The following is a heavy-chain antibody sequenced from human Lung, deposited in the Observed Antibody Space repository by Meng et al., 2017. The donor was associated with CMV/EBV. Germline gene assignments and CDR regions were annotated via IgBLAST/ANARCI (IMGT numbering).Heavy chain of an antibody. CDR2: ISSSGTYI. V-gene: IGHV3-21*01. D-gene: IGHD2-21*01. CDR3: ARDVSPRSSAYFAIYYFYALDV. CDR1: GFTSSSYS. Sequence: GGSLRLXCAASGFTSSSYSMNWVRQAPGKGLEWVSSISSSGTYIYYADSVKGRFTISRDNAQNSLYLQMNSLRAEDTAVYYCARDVSPRSSAYFAIYYFYALDVWGQGXTVTVSS. J-gene: IGHJ6*02.